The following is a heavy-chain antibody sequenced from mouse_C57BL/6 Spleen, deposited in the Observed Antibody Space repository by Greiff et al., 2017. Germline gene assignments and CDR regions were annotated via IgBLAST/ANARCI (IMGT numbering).Heavy chain of an antibody. J-gene: IGHJ1*03. CDR3: ARSKTGTEWYFDD. CDR1: GYAFSSYW. CDR2: IYPGDGDT. Sequence: VQLQQSGPELVKPGASVKISCKASGYAFSSYWMNWVKQRPGKGLEWIGRIYPGDGDTNYNRKFKGKATMTVDKSSSTAYMQLSSLTSEDSAVYFCARSKTGTEWYFDDWGTGTTVTVSS. V-gene: IGHV1-82*01. D-gene: IGHD4-1*01.